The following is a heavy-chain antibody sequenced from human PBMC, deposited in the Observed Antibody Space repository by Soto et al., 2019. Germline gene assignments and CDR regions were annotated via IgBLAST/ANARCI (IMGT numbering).Heavy chain of an antibody. CDR1: GFTFSTYA. CDR2: IDNSGGIT. D-gene: IGHD5-18*01. V-gene: IGHV3-23*05. J-gene: IGHJ4*02. CDR3: AKGGYNYGFLFDC. Sequence: GGSLRLSCAASGFTFSTYAMSWVRQAPGKGLEWVSTIDNSGGITYYADSVKGRFTISRDNSKNALYLQMNSLRAEDTAVYYCAKGGYNYGFLFDCWGQGTLVTVSS.